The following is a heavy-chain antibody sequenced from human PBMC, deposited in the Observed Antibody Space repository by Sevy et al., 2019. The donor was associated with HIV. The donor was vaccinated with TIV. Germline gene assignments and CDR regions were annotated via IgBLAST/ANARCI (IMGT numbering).Heavy chain of an antibody. CDR3: ARFLGYCSSTSCSGGYIQY. CDR2: IRSKAYGGIT. V-gene: IGHV3-49*04. J-gene: IGHJ1*01. CDR1: GFTFGDYA. Sequence: GGSLRLSCTTSGFTFGDYAMTWVRQAPGKGLEWVGFIRSKAYGGITEYAASVKGRFTISRDDPKSIAYLQMSSLKTEDTALYYSARFLGYCSSTSCSGGYIQYWGQGNMVTVSS. D-gene: IGHD2-2*01.